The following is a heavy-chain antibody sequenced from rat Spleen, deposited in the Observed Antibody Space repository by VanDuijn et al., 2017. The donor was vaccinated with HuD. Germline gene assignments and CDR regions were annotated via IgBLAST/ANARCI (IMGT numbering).Heavy chain of an antibody. D-gene: IGHD1-10*01. CDR1: GFTFSDNY. CDR3: ARPDYNKYVMDA. Sequence: EVQLVESDGGLVQPGRSLKLSCAVSGFTFSDNYMAWVRQAPTKGLEWVATISHDGSSTYYGDSVKGRFTISRDNAKSTLYLQMNSLRSEDTATYYCARPDYNKYVMDAWGQGASVTVSS. CDR2: ISHDGSST. J-gene: IGHJ4*01. V-gene: IGHV5-22*01.